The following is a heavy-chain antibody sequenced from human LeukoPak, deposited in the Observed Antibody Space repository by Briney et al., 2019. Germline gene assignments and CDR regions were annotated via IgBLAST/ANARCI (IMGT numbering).Heavy chain of an antibody. J-gene: IGHJ4*02. CDR1: GGSVTSGGYS. CDR2: IYHSGST. V-gene: IGHV4-30-2*01. CDR3: ARHSLGTGYYFDY. D-gene: IGHD1-1*01. Sequence: SQTLSLTCTVSGGSVTSGGYSWTWIRQPPGKGLEWIGYIYHSGSTYYNPSLKSRVTISVDTSKNQFSLRLSSVTAADTAVYYCARHSLGTGYYFDYWGQGTLVTVSS.